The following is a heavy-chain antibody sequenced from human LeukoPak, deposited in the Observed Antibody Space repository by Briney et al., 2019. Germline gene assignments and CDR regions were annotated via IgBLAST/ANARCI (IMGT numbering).Heavy chain of an antibody. D-gene: IGHD1-26*01. CDR2: IKQDGSEK. CDR1: GFTFSSYA. V-gene: IGHV3-7*01. Sequence: GGSLRLSCAASGFTFSSYAMHWVRQAPGKGLEWVANIKQDGSEKYYVDSVKGRFTISRDNAKNSLYLQMNSLRAEDTAVYYCARDGVGFDYWGQGTLVTVSS. CDR3: ARDGVGFDY. J-gene: IGHJ4*02.